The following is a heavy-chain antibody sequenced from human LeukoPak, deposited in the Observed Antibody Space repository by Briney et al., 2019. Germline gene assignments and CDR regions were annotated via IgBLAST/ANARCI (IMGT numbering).Heavy chain of an antibody. Sequence: SETLSLTCTVSGGSISSYYWSWIRQPPGKGLEWIGYIYYSGNTNYNPSLKSRVTISVDTSKNQFSLKLSSVTAADTAVYYCARAIAAADELDYWGQGTLVTVSS. CDR3: ARAIAAADELDY. CDR2: IYYSGNT. V-gene: IGHV4-59*08. CDR1: GGSISSYY. D-gene: IGHD6-13*01. J-gene: IGHJ4*02.